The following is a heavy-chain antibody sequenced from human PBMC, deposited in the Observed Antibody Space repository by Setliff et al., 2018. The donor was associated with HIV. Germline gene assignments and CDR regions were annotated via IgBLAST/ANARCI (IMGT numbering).Heavy chain of an antibody. CDR3: AREQGDYYGSGSYDY. CDR1: GYTFTGYN. Sequence: GASVKVSCKASGYTFTGYNLHWLRQAPGHGLEWMGWISAYNGNTNYAQKLQGRVTMTTDTSTSTAYMELRSLRSDDTAVYYCAREQGDYYGSGSYDYWGQGTLVTVSS. D-gene: IGHD3-10*01. CDR2: ISAYNGNT. V-gene: IGHV1-18*04. J-gene: IGHJ4*02.